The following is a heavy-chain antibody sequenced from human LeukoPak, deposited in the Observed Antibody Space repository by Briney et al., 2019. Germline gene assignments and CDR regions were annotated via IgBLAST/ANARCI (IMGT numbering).Heavy chain of an antibody. CDR1: EFSVGSNY. V-gene: IGHV3-66*01. CDR3: ARAAYSSTWYSRYFDL. J-gene: IGHJ2*01. Sequence: HPGGSLRLSCAASEFSVGSNYMTWVRQAPGKGLEWVSLIYSGGSTYYADSVKGRFTISRDNSKNTQYLQMNSLRAEDTAVYYCARAAYSSTWYSRYFDLWGRGTLVTVSS. D-gene: IGHD6-13*01. CDR2: IYSGGST.